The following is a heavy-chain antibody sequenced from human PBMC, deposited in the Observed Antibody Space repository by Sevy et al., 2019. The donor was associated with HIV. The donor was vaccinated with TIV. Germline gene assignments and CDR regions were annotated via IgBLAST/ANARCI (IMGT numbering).Heavy chain of an antibody. D-gene: IGHD3-3*01. CDR3: ARGKREEWLLYLDN. CDR2: IYPNGGDT. V-gene: IGHV1-2*02. CDR1: GYTFAAYY. J-gene: IGHJ4*02. Sequence: VSVKVSCKTSGYTFAAYYIHWVRQAPGQGPEWLGWIYPNGGDTTFAQKFQGRVTVTMSTSIKTVYMELNRLRSDDTAVYYCARGKREEWLLYLDNWGQGTLVTVSS.